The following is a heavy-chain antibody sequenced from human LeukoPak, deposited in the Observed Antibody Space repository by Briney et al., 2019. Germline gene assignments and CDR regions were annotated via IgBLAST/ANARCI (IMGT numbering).Heavy chain of an antibody. CDR3: ASLTTADAFDI. D-gene: IGHD3-22*01. CDR1: GGSISSYY. J-gene: IGHJ3*02. V-gene: IGHV4-59*01. CDR2: IYDSGST. Sequence: SETLSLTCTVSGGSISSYYWNWIRQPPGKGLEWIGYIYDSGSTNYNPSLKSRVTISVDTSKNQFSLKVSSVTAADTAVYYCASLTTADAFDIWGQGTMVTVSS.